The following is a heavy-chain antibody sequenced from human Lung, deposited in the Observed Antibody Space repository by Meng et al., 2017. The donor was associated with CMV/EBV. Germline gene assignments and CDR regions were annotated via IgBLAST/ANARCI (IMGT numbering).Heavy chain of an antibody. J-gene: IGHJ4*02. CDR2: INPNSGGT. Sequence: SGYHFTGYYMHWVRQAPGRGLEWMGWINPNSGGTNYAQKFQGRVTMTRDTSISTAYMELSRLRSDDTAVYYCARVDYYDSSGYYNPDYWGQGTLVTVSS. CDR3: ARVDYYDSSGYYNPDY. D-gene: IGHD3-22*01. V-gene: IGHV1-2*02. CDR1: GYHFTGYY.